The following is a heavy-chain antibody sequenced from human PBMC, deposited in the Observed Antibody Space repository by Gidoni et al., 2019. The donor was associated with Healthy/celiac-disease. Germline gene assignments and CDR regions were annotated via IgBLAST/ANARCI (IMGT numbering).Heavy chain of an antibody. CDR2: ISYDGSNK. J-gene: IGHJ4*02. Sequence: QVQLVESGGGVVQPGRSLRLSCAASGFTFSSHGMHWVRQAPGKGLEWVAVISYDGSNKYYADSVKGRFTISRDNSKNTLYLQMNSLRAEDTAVYYCAKDTVDLDYWGQGTLVTVSS. CDR1: GFTFSSHG. D-gene: IGHD4-17*01. CDR3: AKDTVDLDY. V-gene: IGHV3-30*18.